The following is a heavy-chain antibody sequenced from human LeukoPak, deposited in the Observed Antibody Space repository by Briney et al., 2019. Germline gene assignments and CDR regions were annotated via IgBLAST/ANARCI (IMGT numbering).Heavy chain of an antibody. CDR1: GYTFTGYY. Sequence: ASVKVSCKASGYTFTGYYMHWVRQAPGQGLEWMGWINPNSGGTNYAQKFQGRVTMTRDTSISTAYMELSRLRSDDTAVYYCASFTATTSQTFDIWGQGTMVTVSS. CDR2: INPNSGGT. D-gene: IGHD4-17*01. V-gene: IGHV1-2*02. J-gene: IGHJ3*02. CDR3: ASFTATTSQTFDI.